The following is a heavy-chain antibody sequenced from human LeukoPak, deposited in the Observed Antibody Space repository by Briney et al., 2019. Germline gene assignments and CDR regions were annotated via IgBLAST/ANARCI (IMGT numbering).Heavy chain of an antibody. CDR1: GGTFSSYA. D-gene: IGHD4-17*01. CDR3: ARGAVTTSFGIDP. Sequence: ASVKVSCKACGGTFSSYAISWVRQAPGQGLEWMGGIIPIFGTANYAQKFQGRVTITADESTSTAYMELSSLRSEDTAVYYCARGAVTTSFGIDPWGQGTLVTVSS. CDR2: IIPIFGTA. V-gene: IGHV1-69*13. J-gene: IGHJ5*02.